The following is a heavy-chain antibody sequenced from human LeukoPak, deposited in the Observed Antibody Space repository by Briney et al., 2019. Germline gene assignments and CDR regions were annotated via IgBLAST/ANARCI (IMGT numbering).Heavy chain of an antibody. CDR2: LKQDASEK. CDR1: GITLSSYW. Sequence: GGSLRLSCAGSGITLSSYWMSWVRQAPGKGLEWVGNLKQDASEKYFVDSLRGRFTISRDNAKNSLFLQMNSLRADDTAVYYCVRDQGAFDMWDHGTMVTVSS. CDR3: VRDQGAFDM. J-gene: IGHJ3*02. V-gene: IGHV3-7*05.